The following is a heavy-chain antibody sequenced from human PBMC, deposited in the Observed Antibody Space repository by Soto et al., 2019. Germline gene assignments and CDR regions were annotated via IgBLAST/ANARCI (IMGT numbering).Heavy chain of an antibody. Sequence: GGSLRLSCAASGFTFSSYWMNWVRQAPGKGLEWVSYISSSSSTIYYADSVKGRFTISRDNAKNSLYLQMNSLRAEDTAVYYCARVLFRSSRSAFDIWGQGTMVTVSS. CDR1: GFTFSSYW. V-gene: IGHV3-48*01. CDR3: ARVLFRSSRSAFDI. D-gene: IGHD6-13*01. J-gene: IGHJ3*02. CDR2: ISSSSSTI.